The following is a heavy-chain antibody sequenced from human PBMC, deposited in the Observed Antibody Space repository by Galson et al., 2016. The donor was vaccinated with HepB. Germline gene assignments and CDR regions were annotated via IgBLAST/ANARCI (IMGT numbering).Heavy chain of an antibody. CDR2: IDWDDDK. Sequence: PALVKPTQTLTLTCTFSGFSLTTSGVCVSWIRQPPGKALEWLALIDWDDDKYYSTSLKTRLTISKDTSKNQVVLKMTNMDPVDKATYYCARIRVDYGDYDGRGGYWLDPWGQGILVTVSS. CDR1: GFSLTTSGVC. J-gene: IGHJ5*02. D-gene: IGHD4-17*01. CDR3: ARIRVDYGDYDGRGGYWLDP. V-gene: IGHV2-70*01.